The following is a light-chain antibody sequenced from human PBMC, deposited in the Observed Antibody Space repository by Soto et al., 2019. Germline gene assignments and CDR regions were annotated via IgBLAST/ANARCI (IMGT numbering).Light chain of an antibody. J-gene: IGKJ1*01. Sequence: DIVLTQSPDSLAVSLGERATINCKSSQSVLYSSNNKNYLASYQQKPGQPPKLLISWASTREFGVPDRFSGSGSGTDFTLTISSLQAEDVAVYYCQQYYASPPRTFGQGTKVEIK. CDR2: WAS. CDR3: QQYYASPPRT. V-gene: IGKV4-1*01. CDR1: QSVLYSSNNKNY.